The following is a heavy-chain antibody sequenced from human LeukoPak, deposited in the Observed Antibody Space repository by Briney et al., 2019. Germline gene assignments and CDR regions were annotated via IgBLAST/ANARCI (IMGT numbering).Heavy chain of an antibody. CDR1: AFTFDDYA. CDR3: AREGYLGYYYYYMDV. J-gene: IGHJ6*03. CDR2: ISWNSGSI. D-gene: IGHD5-18*01. Sequence: GGSLRRSCAASAFTFDDYAMHWVRQAPGKGLEWVSGISWNSGSIGYAESVKGRFTISRDNSKNTLYLQMNSLRAEDTAVYYCAREGYLGYYYYYMDVWGKGTTVTVSS. V-gene: IGHV3-9*01.